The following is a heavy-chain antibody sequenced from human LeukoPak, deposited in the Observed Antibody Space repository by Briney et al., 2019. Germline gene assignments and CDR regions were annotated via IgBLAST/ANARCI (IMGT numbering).Heavy chain of an antibody. CDR2: ISGSGGST. D-gene: IGHD2-21*02. CDR3: AKRDRYCGGDCYPTSFDY. CDR1: GFTLSSYA. V-gene: IGHV3-23*01. J-gene: IGHJ4*02. Sequence: GGSLRLSCAASGFTLSSYAMSWVRQAPGKGLEWVSAISGSGGSTYYADSVKGRFTISRDNSKNTLYLQMNSLRAEDTAVYYCAKRDRYCGGDCYPTSFDYWGQGTLVTVSS.